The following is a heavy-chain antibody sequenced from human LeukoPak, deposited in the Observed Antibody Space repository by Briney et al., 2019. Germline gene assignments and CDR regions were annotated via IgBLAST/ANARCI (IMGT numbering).Heavy chain of an antibody. J-gene: IGHJ6*04. CDR1: GLTFSFSA. D-gene: IGHD6-25*01. Sequence: GGSLKLSCSASGLTFSFSAIHWVRQASGKGLEWVGRIKTKADNYATAYAASVKGRFTISRDDSTNTAYLQMNSLKTEDTAVYYCTHPAYYYNVDVWGKGTTVTVSS. CDR2: IKTKADNYAT. V-gene: IGHV3-73*01. CDR3: THPAYYYNVDV.